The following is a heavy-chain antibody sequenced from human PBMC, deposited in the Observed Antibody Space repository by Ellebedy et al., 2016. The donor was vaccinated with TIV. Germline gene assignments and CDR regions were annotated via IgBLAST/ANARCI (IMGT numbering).Heavy chain of an antibody. CDR3: AKDLSNSGLSFDY. CDR2: LSGSGDKT. V-gene: IGHV3-23*01. J-gene: IGHJ4*02. D-gene: IGHD6-19*01. CDR1: GFTFSNHA. Sequence: GESLKISCAASGFTFSNHAMSWVRQAPGKGLEWVSGLSGSGDKTFYADSVKGRATISRDNSKNMVHLQLNGLRIEDTAIYYCAKDLSNSGLSFDYWGRGTLVTVSS.